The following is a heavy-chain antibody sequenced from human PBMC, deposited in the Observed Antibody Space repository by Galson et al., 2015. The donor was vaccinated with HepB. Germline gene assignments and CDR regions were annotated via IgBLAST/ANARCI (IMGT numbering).Heavy chain of an antibody. D-gene: IGHD5-12*01. V-gene: IGHV3-21*01. CDR3: ATDSSGYGYFDY. Sequence: SLRLSCAASGFTFSSYSMNWVRQAPGKGLEWVSSISSSSSYIYYADSVKGRFTISRDNAKNSLYLQMNGLRAEDTAVYYCATDSSGYGYFDYWGQGTLVTVSS. J-gene: IGHJ4*02. CDR1: GFTFSSYS. CDR2: ISSSSSYI.